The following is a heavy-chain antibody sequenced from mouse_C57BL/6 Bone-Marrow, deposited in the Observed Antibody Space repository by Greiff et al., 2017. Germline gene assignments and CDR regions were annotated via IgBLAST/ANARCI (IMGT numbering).Heavy chain of an antibody. CDR1: GYTFTSYG. J-gene: IGHJ4*01. Sequence: VQLQQSGAELARPGASVKLSCKASGYTFTSYGISWVKQRTGQGLEWIGEIYPRSGNTYYNEKFNGKATLTADKSSSTAYMELRSLTSEDSAVYFCARGNYYAMDYWGQGTSVTVSS. CDR2: IYPRSGNT. D-gene: IGHD2-1*01. V-gene: IGHV1-81*01. CDR3: ARGNYYAMDY.